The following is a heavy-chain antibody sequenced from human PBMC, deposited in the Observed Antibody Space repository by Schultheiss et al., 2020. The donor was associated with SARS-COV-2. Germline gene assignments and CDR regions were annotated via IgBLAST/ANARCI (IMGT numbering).Heavy chain of an antibody. CDR1: GGTFSNIA. CDR2: ISAYNGNT. V-gene: IGHV1-18*01. Sequence: ASVKVSCKASGGTFSNIAISWVRQAPGQGLEWMGWISAYNGNTNYAQKLQGRVTMTTDTSTSTAYMELRSLRSDDTAVYYCARFTTENWFDPWGQGTLVTVSS. CDR3: ARFTTENWFDP. J-gene: IGHJ5*02. D-gene: IGHD1-14*01.